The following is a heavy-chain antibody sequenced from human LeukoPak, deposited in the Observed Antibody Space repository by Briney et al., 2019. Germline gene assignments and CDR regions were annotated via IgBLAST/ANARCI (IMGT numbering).Heavy chain of an antibody. CDR1: GYTFTRYG. Sequence: ASVKVSCKTSGYTFTRYGVSWVRQAPGQGLEWMGWISPHNGNRDYAQKFKDRVTMTTDTPTNTVYLELRSLRPDDTAMYYCARTGYGSGSDDFDFWGQGTLVTVSS. CDR3: ARTGYGSGSDDFDF. J-gene: IGHJ4*02. D-gene: IGHD3-10*01. CDR2: ISPHNGNR. V-gene: IGHV1-18*01.